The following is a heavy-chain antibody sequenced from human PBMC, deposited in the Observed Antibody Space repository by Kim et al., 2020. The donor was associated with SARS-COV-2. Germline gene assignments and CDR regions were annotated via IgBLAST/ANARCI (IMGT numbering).Heavy chain of an antibody. Sequence: SETLSLTCSVSGSSMNENYWSWIRQSPGKGLEWIGHMHYSGNTNYNPSLKSRVTMSLDTSRNQFSLKLRSVTAADTAVYYCARMYDYAPYWVQGALVTVS. D-gene: IGHD2-2*01. CDR3: ARMYDYAPY. CDR1: GSSMNENY. CDR2: MHYSGNT. V-gene: IGHV4-59*13. J-gene: IGHJ4*02.